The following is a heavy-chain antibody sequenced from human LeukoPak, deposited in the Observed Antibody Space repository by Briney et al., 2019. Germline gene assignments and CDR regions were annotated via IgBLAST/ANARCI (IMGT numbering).Heavy chain of an antibody. CDR3: AKTISIDYYYGMDV. D-gene: IGHD3-3*02. CDR2: IYPGDSDT. CDR1: GYSFTNYW. J-gene: IGHJ6*02. V-gene: IGHV5-51*01. Sequence: GESLKISCKSSGYSFTNYWIGWVRQMPGKGLEWMGIIYPGDSDTRFSPSFQGQVTISVDKSISTAYLQWSSLKASDTAMYYCAKTISIDYYYGMDVWGQGTTVTVSS.